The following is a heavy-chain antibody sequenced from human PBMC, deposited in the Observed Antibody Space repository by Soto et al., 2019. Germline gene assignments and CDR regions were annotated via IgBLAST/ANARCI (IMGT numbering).Heavy chain of an antibody. D-gene: IGHD3-16*01. V-gene: IGHV3-23*01. CDR2: ISGSGVLT. J-gene: IGHJ3*02. Sequence: EMQLLESGGGLVQPGGSLRLSCVASGFPFSSYAMSWVRQTPGQGLEWVSGISGSGVLTYYADSVKGRFTISRDKSKKSLSLQVHSLRVWDTAVYFCAKGGYYSVFDRWGQGTMVTVSA. CDR3: AKGGYYSVFDR. CDR1: GFPFSSYA.